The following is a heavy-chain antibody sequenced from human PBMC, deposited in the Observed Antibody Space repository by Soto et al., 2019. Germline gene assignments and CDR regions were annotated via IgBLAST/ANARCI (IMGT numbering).Heavy chain of an antibody. CDR2: ISSNRSTK. CDR1: GFTFSSDW. D-gene: IGHD5-12*01. Sequence: GGSLRLSCAASGFTFSSDWMNWVRQAPGKGLEWVSNISSNRSTKYYADSVKGRFTISRDNSKNSLYLQMNSLRAEDTAVYYCARVIRGYSGCPSLYYYYGRGVWGQGTTVTVS. V-gene: IGHV3-48*01. J-gene: IGHJ6*02. CDR3: ARVIRGYSGCPSLYYYYGRGV.